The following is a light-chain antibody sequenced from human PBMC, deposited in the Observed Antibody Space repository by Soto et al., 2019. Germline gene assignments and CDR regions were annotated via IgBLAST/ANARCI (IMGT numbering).Light chain of an antibody. CDR3: QQYGSSPPVT. CDR1: QSVGSD. Sequence: EIVMTQSPATLSVSPGERATLSCRASQSVGSDLAWYQQKPGQAPRLLIYGASSRATGIPDRFSGSGSGTDFTLTISRLEPEDFAVYYCQQYGSSPPVTFGGGTKVEIK. CDR2: GAS. V-gene: IGKV3-20*01. J-gene: IGKJ4*01.